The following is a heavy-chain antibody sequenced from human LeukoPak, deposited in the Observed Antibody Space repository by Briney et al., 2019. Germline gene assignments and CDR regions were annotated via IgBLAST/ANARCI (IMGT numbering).Heavy chain of an antibody. V-gene: IGHV3-48*02. CDR2: ITSSSTTI. Sequence: GGSLRLSCAASGSAFNTYSMNWVRQAPGKGLEWVSSITSSSTTIYYADSVKGRFTISRDNAKDSLYLQMNSLRDEDTAVYYCVRVRQDYSGVDYWGQGTLVTVSS. CDR1: GSAFNTYS. J-gene: IGHJ4*02. CDR3: VRVRQDYSGVDY. D-gene: IGHD2-21*01.